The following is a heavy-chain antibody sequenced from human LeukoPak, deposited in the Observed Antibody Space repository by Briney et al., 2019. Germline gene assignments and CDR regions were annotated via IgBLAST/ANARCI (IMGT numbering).Heavy chain of an antibody. Sequence: GGSLRLSCAASGFTFSSYAMSWVRQAPGKGLEWVSAISGSGGSTCYADSVKGRFTISRDNSKNTLYLQMNSLRAEDTAVYYCAKAPFMPAHENWFDPWGQGTQVTVSS. V-gene: IGHV3-23*01. CDR2: ISGSGGST. D-gene: IGHD2-2*01. CDR1: GFTFSSYA. CDR3: AKAPFMPAHENWFDP. J-gene: IGHJ5*02.